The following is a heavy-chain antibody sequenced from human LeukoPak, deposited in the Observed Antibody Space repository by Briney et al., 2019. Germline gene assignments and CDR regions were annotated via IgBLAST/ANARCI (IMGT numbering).Heavy chain of an antibody. V-gene: IGHV5-51*01. Sequence: GESLKISCKGSGYSFTNYWSGWVRQMPGKGLEWMGIIYPGDSDTRYSPSFQGQVTISADKSISPAYLQWSSLKPSDTAMYYCARHPLAAGGTSLDIWGQGTMVTVSS. D-gene: IGHD6-13*01. CDR3: ARHPLAAGGTSLDI. J-gene: IGHJ3*02. CDR1: GYSFTNYW. CDR2: IYPGDSDT.